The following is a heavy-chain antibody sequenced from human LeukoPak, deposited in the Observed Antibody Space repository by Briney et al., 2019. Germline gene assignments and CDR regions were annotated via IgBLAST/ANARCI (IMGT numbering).Heavy chain of an antibody. CDR1: GFTFSSYG. Sequence: PGGSLRLSCAASGFTFSSYGMHWVRQAPGKGLEWVAVISYDGSNKYYADSVKGRFTISRDNSKNTLYLQMNSLRAEDTAVYYCAKDVDDGDSAKEAYYYYGMDVWGQGTTVTVSS. V-gene: IGHV3-30*18. CDR2: ISYDGSNK. CDR3: AKDVDDGDSAKEAYYYYGMDV. J-gene: IGHJ6*02. D-gene: IGHD4-17*01.